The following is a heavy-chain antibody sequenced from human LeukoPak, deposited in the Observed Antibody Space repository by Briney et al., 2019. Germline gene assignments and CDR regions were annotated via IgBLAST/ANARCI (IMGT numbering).Heavy chain of an antibody. J-gene: IGHJ6*03. D-gene: IGHD2-2*01. CDR1: GGSFSGYY. Sequence: PSETLSLTCAVYGGSFSGYYWSWIRQPPGKGLEWIGEINHSGSTNYNPSLKSRVTISVDTSKNQFSLKLSSVTAADTAVYYCARLYGYQLLTYYYYYMDVWGKGTTVTISS. CDR2: INHSGST. V-gene: IGHV4-34*01. CDR3: ARLYGYQLLTYYYYYMDV.